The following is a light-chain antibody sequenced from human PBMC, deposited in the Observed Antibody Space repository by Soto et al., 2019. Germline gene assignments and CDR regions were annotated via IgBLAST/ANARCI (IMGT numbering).Light chain of an antibody. J-gene: IGKJ1*01. Sequence: DIQMTQSPSSLSASVGDRVTVTCRASQSIDTYLNWYQQKAGQAPKLLIYVASTLQSGVPTRFRGSGSGTHFTLTINSLQPEDFATYFCQQNQDIPPTFGQGTRVEVK. V-gene: IGKV1-39*01. CDR1: QSIDTY. CDR2: VAS. CDR3: QQNQDIPPT.